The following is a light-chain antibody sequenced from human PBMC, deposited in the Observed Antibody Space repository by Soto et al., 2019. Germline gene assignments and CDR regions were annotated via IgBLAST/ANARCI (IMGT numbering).Light chain of an antibody. J-gene: IGKJ3*01. CDR2: AAS. V-gene: IGKV1-39*01. CDR1: QSISRY. CDR3: QQCYRPPFT. Sequence: DIQMTQSPSSLSASVGDRVTITCRASQSISRYLNWYQQKAGKAPKLLVYAASSLQSGVPSRFSGSGYETAFTLTISSLHPEDLATYDCQQCYRPPFTCGAGTKVDIK.